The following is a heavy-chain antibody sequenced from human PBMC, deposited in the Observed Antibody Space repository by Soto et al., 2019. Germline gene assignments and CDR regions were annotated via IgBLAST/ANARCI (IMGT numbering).Heavy chain of an antibody. V-gene: IGHV3-21*06. CDR1: GFTFRNFA. J-gene: IGHJ4*02. CDR3: ARESEDLTSNFDY. Sequence: EVHLLDSGGGLIQPGGSLRLSCAASGFTFRNFAMNWVRQAPGKGLEWVSSISSTTNYIYYGDSMKGRFTISRDNAKNSLYLEMNSLRAEDTAVYYCARESEDLTSNFDYWGQGTLVTVSS. CDR2: ISSTTNYI.